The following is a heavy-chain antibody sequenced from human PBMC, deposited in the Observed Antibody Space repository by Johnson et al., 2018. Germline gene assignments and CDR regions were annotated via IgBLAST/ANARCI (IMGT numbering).Heavy chain of an antibody. CDR3: AKDHRSLAVAGPEYFQH. V-gene: IGHV3-23*01. J-gene: IGHJ1*01. CDR2: ISGSGGST. CDR1: GFTFSSYA. D-gene: IGHD6-19*01. Sequence: VQSGGSLRLSCAASGFTFSSYAMSWVRQAPGKGLEWVSAISGSGGSTYYADSVKGRFTISRDNSKNTLYLQMNSLRAEDTAVYYCAKDHRSLAVAGPEYFQHWGQGTLVTVSA.